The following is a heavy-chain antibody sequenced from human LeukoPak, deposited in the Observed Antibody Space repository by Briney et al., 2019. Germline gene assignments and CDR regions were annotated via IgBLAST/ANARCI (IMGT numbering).Heavy chain of an antibody. Sequence: ASVKVSCKASGYTFTSYYMHWVRQAPGQGLEWMGIINPSGGSTSYAQKFQGRVTMTRDTSTSTVYMELSSLRSEDTAVYYCARDPTRFYSNYVVPPWEIDYWGQGTLVTVSS. J-gene: IGHJ4*02. V-gene: IGHV1-46*01. CDR2: INPSGGST. D-gene: IGHD4-4*01. CDR1: GYTFTSYY. CDR3: ARDPTRFYSNYVVPPWEIDY.